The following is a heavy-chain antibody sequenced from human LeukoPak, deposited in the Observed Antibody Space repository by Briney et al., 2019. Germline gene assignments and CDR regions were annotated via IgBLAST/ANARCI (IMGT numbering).Heavy chain of an antibody. J-gene: IGHJ4*02. V-gene: IGHV3-23*01. CDR1: GFTVSSNY. Sequence: HPGGSLRLSCAASGFTVSSNYMSWVRQAPGKGLEWVSAISGSGGSTYYADSVKGRFTISRDNSKNTLYLQMNSLRAEDTAVYYCARDGYGGNSFDYWGQGTLVTVSS. CDR2: ISGSGGST. CDR3: ARDGYGGNSFDY. D-gene: IGHD4-23*01.